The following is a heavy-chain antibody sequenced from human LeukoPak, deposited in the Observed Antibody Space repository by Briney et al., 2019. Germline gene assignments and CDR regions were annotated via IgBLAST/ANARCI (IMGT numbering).Heavy chain of an antibody. D-gene: IGHD2/OR15-2a*01. Sequence: SETLSLTCAAYGGSFSGYYWSWIRQPPGKGLEWIGEINHSGSTNYNPSLKSRVTISVDTSKNQFSLKLSSVTAADTAVYYCARAWPVGSYLGYFDYWGQGTLVTVSS. V-gene: IGHV4-34*01. CDR2: INHSGST. CDR1: GGSFSGYY. CDR3: ARAWPVGSYLGYFDY. J-gene: IGHJ4*02.